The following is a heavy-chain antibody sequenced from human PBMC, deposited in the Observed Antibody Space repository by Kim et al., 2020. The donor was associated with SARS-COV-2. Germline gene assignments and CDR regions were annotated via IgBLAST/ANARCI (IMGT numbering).Heavy chain of an antibody. V-gene: IGHV4-34*01. CDR3: ARFVLGIAAAGPYPELDY. CDR2: INHSGST. CDR1: GGSFSGYY. J-gene: IGHJ4*02. D-gene: IGHD6-13*01. Sequence: SETLSLTCAVYGGSFSGYYWSWIRQPPGKGLEWIGEINHSGSTNYNPSLKSRVTISVDTSKNQFSLKLSSVTAADTAVYYCARFVLGIAAAGPYPELDYWGQGTLVTVSS.